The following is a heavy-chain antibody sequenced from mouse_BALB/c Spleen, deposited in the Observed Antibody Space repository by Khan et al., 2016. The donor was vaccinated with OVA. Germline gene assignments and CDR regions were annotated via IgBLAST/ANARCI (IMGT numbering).Heavy chain of an antibody. J-gene: IGHJ2*01. CDR3: TRDRIDY. CDR2: INPTSGYT. V-gene: IGHV1-7*01. CDR1: GYTFTTYW. Sequence: QVQLQQPGAERAKPGASVKMSCKASGYTFTTYWMHWVKQRPGQGLEWIGYINPTSGYTDYNEKFKDGATLSADKSSSTAYMQLSSLTSEDSAVYYCTRDRIDYWGQGTTLTVSS.